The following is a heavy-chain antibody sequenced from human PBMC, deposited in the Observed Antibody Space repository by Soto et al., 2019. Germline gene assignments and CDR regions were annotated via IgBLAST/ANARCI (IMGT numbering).Heavy chain of an antibody. CDR1: GGTFSSYA. Sequence: QVQLVQSGAEVKKPGSSVKVSCKASGGTFSSYAISWVRQAPGQGLEWMGGIIPIFGTANYAQKFQGRVTVTADDSTGTADMELSSLGAEETAVYYCAREGGWRGGMDVWGQGTTVTVSS. CDR2: IIPIFGTA. CDR3: AREGGWRGGMDV. V-gene: IGHV1-69*01. D-gene: IGHD3-16*01. J-gene: IGHJ6*02.